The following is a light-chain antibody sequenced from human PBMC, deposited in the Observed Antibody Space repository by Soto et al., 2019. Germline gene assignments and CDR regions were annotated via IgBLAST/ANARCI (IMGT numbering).Light chain of an antibody. J-gene: IGKJ4*01. Sequence: DIQMTQSPSSLSASVGDRVTITCQASQDISNYLNWYQQKPGKAPKLLIYDASKLQTGVPSRFSGSGSGTDFTLTISSLQPEDIATYYCQQYDQLPLTFGGGTKVDI. V-gene: IGKV1-33*01. CDR3: QQYDQLPLT. CDR1: QDISNY. CDR2: DAS.